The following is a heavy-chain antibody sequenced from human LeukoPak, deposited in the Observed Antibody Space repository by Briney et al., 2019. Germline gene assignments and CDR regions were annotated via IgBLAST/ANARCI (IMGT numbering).Heavy chain of an antibody. D-gene: IGHD2-2*02. V-gene: IGHV1-2*02. Sequence: GASVKVSCKDSGYSFTDYYMHWVRQAPGQGLEWMGWINPNSGDTKYAQKFQGRVTMTRDTSISTSYMELNRLRSDDTAVYYCAREHCTTAGCDKSLGSWGQGTLITVSS. J-gene: IGHJ4*02. CDR1: GYSFTDYY. CDR3: AREHCTTAGCDKSLGS. CDR2: INPNSGDT.